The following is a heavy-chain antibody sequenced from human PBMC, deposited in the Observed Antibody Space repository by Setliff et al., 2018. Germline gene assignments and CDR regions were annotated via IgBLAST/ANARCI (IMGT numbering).Heavy chain of an antibody. J-gene: IGHJ4*02. CDR1: GYPFTNYG. Sequence: GVSVKVSCKTSGYPFTNYGLSWVRQAPGQGLEWMGWISGHNGDTKLAQNFQGRVTVTTDTFTNTGYMELRSLRSDDTAFYYCARADYSSSLHYFDCWGQGTLVTVSS. D-gene: IGHD6-13*01. CDR3: ARADYSSSLHYFDC. V-gene: IGHV1-18*01. CDR2: ISGHNGDT.